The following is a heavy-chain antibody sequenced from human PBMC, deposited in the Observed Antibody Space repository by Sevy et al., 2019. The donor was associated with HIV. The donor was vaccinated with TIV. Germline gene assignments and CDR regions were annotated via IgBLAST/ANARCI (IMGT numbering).Heavy chain of an antibody. CDR1: GYTFTGYF. J-gene: IGHJ4*02. Sequence: ASVKVSCKTSGYTFTGYFMHWVRQAPGQGLECMGVINSSGGSTTFAQRFQGRVTMTRDTSTSTVYMEVRSLRSEDTAVYYCASDGTSGLNFWGQGTLVTVSS. D-gene: IGHD2-8*02. CDR2: INSSGGST. CDR3: ASDGTSGLNF. V-gene: IGHV1-46*01.